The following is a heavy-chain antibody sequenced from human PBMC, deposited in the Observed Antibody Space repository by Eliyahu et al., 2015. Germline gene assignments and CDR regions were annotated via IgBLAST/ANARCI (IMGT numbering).Heavy chain of an antibody. J-gene: IGHJ5*02. CDR3: ARDPPLRFLEWLPPQGNWFDP. V-gene: IGHV3-7*01. CDR1: GFXFXXXW. Sequence: EVQLVESGGGLVQPGGSLXLSCAASGFXFXXXWMSWXRQAXGKGLEGVANIKQDGSEKYYVDXVKGRFTISRDNAKNSLYLQMNSLRAEDTAVYYCARDPPLRFLEWLPPQGNWFDPWGQGTLVTVSS. CDR2: IKQDGSEK. D-gene: IGHD3-3*01.